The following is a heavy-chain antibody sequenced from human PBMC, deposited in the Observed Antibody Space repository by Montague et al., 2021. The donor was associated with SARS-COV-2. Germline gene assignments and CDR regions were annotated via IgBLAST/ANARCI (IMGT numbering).Heavy chain of an antibody. Sequence: CAISGDSVSSNSVAWSWIRQSPLRGREWLGRTYYRSKWYSDYAPXVRGRLTVNPDASKNEFSLELNYVTPEDTAVYYCVRYSGWFYFDFWGQGTLVTVSS. D-gene: IGHD6-19*01. CDR3: VRYSGWFYFDF. CDR2: TYYRSKWYS. V-gene: IGHV6-1*01. CDR1: GDSVSSNSVA. J-gene: IGHJ4*02.